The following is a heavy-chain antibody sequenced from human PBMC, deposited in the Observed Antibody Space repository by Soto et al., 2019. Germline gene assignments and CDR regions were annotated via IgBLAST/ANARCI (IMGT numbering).Heavy chain of an antibody. V-gene: IGHV3-74*01. CDR1: GFNFSRFW. D-gene: IGHD2-2*01. J-gene: IGHJ6*02. CDR2: INSDGSRT. Sequence: GGSLRLSCTASGFNFSRFWTHWVRQVPGRGLVWVSHINSDGSRTSYADSVKGRFTISRDNAKNTLFLQMNSLRAEDTAVYYCARDLSSCSSARCYAFYYGMDLWGQGTTVTVSS. CDR3: ARDLSSCSSARCYAFYYGMDL.